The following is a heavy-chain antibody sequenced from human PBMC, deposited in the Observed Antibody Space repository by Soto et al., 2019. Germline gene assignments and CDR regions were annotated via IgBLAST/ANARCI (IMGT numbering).Heavy chain of an antibody. Sequence: QVQLQQWGAGLLKPSETLSLTCAVYGGSFSGYYWSWIRQPPGKGLEWIGEINHSGSTNYNPSLKSRVTISVDTSKTPFSLKLSSVTAADTAVYYCAREGVKNWFDPWGQGTLVTVSS. J-gene: IGHJ5*02. CDR2: INHSGST. V-gene: IGHV4-34*01. CDR3: AREGVKNWFDP. CDR1: GGSFSGYY.